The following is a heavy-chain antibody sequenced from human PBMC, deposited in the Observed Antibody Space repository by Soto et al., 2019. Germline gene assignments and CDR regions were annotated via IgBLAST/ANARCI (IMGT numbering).Heavy chain of an antibody. J-gene: IGHJ4*02. CDR2: MNGGGGRT. Sequence: PGGSLRLSCAASGFTFGSYAMSCVRQAPGKGLEWVSSMNGGGGRTYYAESVQGRFTISRDNSKNTLYLQMNSLRVEDTAVYYCVKKSEIAVPRYYFDLWGQGTLVTVSS. CDR3: VKKSEIAVPRYYFDL. D-gene: IGHD2-21*01. V-gene: IGHV3-23*01. CDR1: GFTFGSYA.